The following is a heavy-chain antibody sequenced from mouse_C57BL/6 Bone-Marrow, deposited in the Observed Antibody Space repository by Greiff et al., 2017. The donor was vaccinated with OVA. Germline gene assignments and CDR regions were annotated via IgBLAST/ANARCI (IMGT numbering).Heavy chain of an antibody. V-gene: IGHV1-61*01. D-gene: IGHD1-1*01. Sequence: VKLVESGAELVRPGSSVKLSCKASGYTFTSYWMDWVKQRPGQGLEWIGNIYPSDSETHYNQKFKDKATLTVDKSSSTAYMQLSSLTSEDSAVYYCARRDGSPFAYWGQGTLVTVSA. J-gene: IGHJ3*01. CDR1: GYTFTSYW. CDR2: IYPSDSET. CDR3: ARRDGSPFAY.